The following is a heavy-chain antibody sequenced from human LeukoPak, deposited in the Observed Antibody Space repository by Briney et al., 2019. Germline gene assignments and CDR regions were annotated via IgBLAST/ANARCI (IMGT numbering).Heavy chain of an antibody. CDR3: ARPHDYSNYEDAFDI. J-gene: IGHJ3*02. V-gene: IGHV5-51*01. CDR2: IYPGDSDT. CDR1: GYSFTSYW. Sequence: GESLKISCKGSGYSFTSYWIGWVRQMPGKGLEWMGIIYPGDSDTRYSPSFQGQVTISADKSISTAYLQWSSLKASDTAMYYCARPHDYSNYEDAFDIWGQGTVVTVSS. D-gene: IGHD4-4*01.